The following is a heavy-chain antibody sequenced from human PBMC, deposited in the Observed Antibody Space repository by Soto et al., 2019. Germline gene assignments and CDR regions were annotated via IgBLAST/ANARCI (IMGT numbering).Heavy chain of an antibody. D-gene: IGHD5-18*01. Sequence: EVQLVESGGGLVKPGGSLRLSCAASGFTFSSYSMNWVRQAPGKGLEWVSSISSSSSYIYYADSVKGRFTIPRDNAKNSLYRQMTSLRAEDTAVYYCASDQPGFSYGGGFGYWCQGRLVTVSS. CDR3: ASDQPGFSYGGGFGY. CDR2: ISSSSSYI. J-gene: IGHJ4*02. V-gene: IGHV3-21*01. CDR1: GFTFSSYS.